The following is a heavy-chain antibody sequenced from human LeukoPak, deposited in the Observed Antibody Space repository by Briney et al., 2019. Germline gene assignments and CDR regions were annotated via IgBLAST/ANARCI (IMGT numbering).Heavy chain of an antibody. CDR3: ARGASYYYGLGSEIGY. CDR2: ISAHNGYT. CDR1: GYTFTSYG. J-gene: IGHJ4*02. D-gene: IGHD3-10*01. V-gene: IGHV1-18*01. Sequence: ASVKVSCKTSGYTFTSYGIIWLRQAPGQGLEWMGWISAHNGYTHYAQKLQGRVTMTTDTSTSTAYMELRSLRSDDTAVYYCARGASYYYGLGSEIGYWGQGTLVTVSS.